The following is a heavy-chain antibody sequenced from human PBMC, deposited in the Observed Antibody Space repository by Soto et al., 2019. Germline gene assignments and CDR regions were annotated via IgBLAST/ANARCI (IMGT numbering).Heavy chain of an antibody. CDR1: GFTFSSYG. J-gene: IGHJ4*02. D-gene: IGHD5-12*01. CDR3: ARDGDIVATVPHFDY. CDR2: IWYDGSNK. Sequence: QVQLVESGGGVVQPGRSLRLSCAASGFTFSSYGMHWVRQAPGKGLEWVAVIWYDGSNKYYADSVKGRFTISRDNSKNTLYLQMNSLRAEDTAVYYCARDGDIVATVPHFDYWGQGTLVTVSS. V-gene: IGHV3-33*01.